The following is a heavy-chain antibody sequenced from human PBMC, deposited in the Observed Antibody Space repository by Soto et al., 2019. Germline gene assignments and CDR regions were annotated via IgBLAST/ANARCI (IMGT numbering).Heavy chain of an antibody. CDR3: ARDDEHGSNCDLDY. D-gene: IGHD1-26*01. V-gene: IGHV3-30*13. J-gene: IGHJ4*02. Sequence: QVELVQSGGGVVQPGRSLRLSCAASGFNFNSDFMHWVRQAPGKGLEWVAMIFPNGRDKEYSDSVKGRFIISRDNSNNRMYLQMVSLRPEDKAVYYCARDDEHGSNCDLDYWGQGALVTVSS. CDR1: GFNFNSDF. CDR2: IFPNGRDK.